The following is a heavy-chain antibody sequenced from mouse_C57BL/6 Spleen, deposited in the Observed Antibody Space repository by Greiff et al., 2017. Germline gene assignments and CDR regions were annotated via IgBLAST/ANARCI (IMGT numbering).Heavy chain of an antibody. CDR1: GYTFTSYW. J-gene: IGHJ4*01. CDR2: IHPNSGST. Sequence: VQLQQPGSELVKPGASVKLSCKASGYTFTSYWMHWVKQRPGQGLEWIGMIHPNSGSTNYNEKFKSKATLTVVKSSSTAYMQLSSLTSEDSAVYYCARTGGYDDYAMDYWGQGTAVTVSS. V-gene: IGHV1-64*01. D-gene: IGHD2-2*01. CDR3: ARTGGYDDYAMDY.